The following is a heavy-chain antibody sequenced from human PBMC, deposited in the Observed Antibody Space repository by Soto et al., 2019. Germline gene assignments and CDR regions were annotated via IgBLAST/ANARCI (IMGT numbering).Heavy chain of an antibody. CDR1: GYTFTSYG. CDR2: ISAYNGNT. J-gene: IGHJ5*02. Sequence: ASVKVSCKASGYTFTSYGISWVRQAPGQGLEWMGWISAYNGNTNYAQKLQGRVTMTTDTSTSTAYMELRSLRSDDTAVYYCARVVLLIGGLVGFEPWGQGTLLTASS. D-gene: IGHD3-10*01. V-gene: IGHV1-18*01. CDR3: ARVVLLIGGLVGFEP.